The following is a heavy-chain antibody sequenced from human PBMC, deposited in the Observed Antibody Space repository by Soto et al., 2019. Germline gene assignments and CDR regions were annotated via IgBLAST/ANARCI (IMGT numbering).Heavy chain of an antibody. CDR2: IRRSGDYT. V-gene: IGHV3-21*01. Sequence: EVQLVESGGGLVMPGGSQRLSCIASGFSFSTYSMNWVRQAPGKGLEWVSSIRRSGDYTYYADSLKGRFTISRDNAKNSLSLQMISLRAEDTAVYYCARSTSLGGMDVWGQGTTVTVSS. J-gene: IGHJ6*02. D-gene: IGHD1-1*01. CDR1: GFSFSTYS. CDR3: ARSTSLGGMDV.